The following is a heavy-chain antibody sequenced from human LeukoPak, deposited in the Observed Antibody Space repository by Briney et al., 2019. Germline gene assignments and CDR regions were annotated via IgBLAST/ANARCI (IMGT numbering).Heavy chain of an antibody. CDR2: ISAGGSP. CDR3: ARGDLYGSGRAEYYFDY. V-gene: IGHV3-23*01. J-gene: IGHJ4*02. Sequence: PGGSLRLSCAASGFTFSSYAMNWVRQAPGKGLEWVSSISAGGSPYYADSVKGRFTISRDNSKNTLYLQVNSLRAEDTAVYYCARGDLYGSGRAEYYFDYWGQGTLVTVSS. CDR1: GFTFSSYA. D-gene: IGHD3-10*01.